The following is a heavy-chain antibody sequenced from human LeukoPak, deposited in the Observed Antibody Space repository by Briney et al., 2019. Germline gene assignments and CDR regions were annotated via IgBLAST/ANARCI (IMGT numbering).Heavy chain of an antibody. CDR2: TSYSGST. V-gene: IGHV4-59*01. CDR1: AGSISGFF. CDR3: ARTYRYGSFPVSHYYMDV. D-gene: IGHD5-18*01. J-gene: IGHJ6*03. Sequence: PSETLSLTCTVSAGSISGFFWSWIRQPPGKGLEWIGYTSYSGSTNYNPSLKSRVTISSDTSKNQVSLKLSSVTAADTAVYYCARTYRYGSFPVSHYYMDVWGKGSSFTVSS.